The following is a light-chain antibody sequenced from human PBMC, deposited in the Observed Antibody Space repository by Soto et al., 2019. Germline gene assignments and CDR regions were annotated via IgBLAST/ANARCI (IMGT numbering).Light chain of an antibody. CDR1: HSVGSL. V-gene: IGKV3D-15*01. J-gene: IGKJ4*01. CDR3: QQYDSWPLT. CDR2: GAS. Sequence: EVVMTQSSATLSVSPGERATVSCRASHSVGSLLAWYQQKPGQAPRLLIYGASNRATGIPDRFSGSGSGTDFTLTISRLEPEDFAVYYCQQYDSWPLTFGGGTKVDIK.